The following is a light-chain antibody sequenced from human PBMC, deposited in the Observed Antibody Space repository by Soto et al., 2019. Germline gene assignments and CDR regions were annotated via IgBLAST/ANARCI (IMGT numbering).Light chain of an antibody. Sequence: EIVLPQSPGTLSLSPGERATLSCRASQSVSSSYLAWYQQNPGQAPRLLIYGASSRATGIPDRFSGSGSGTDFTLSISRLEPEDFAVYYCQQYGRSPTTFGQGTKVDIK. V-gene: IGKV3-20*01. CDR1: QSVSSSY. J-gene: IGKJ1*01. CDR3: QQYGRSPTT. CDR2: GAS.